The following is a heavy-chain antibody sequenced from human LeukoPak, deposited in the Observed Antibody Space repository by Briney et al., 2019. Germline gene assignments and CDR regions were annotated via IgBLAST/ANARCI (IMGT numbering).Heavy chain of an antibody. J-gene: IGHJ6*03. CDR1: GYTFTSYG. Sequence: ASVKVSCKASGYTFTSYGISWVRQAPGQGLEWMGIINPSGGSTSYAQKFQGRVTMTRDTSTSTVYMELSSLRSEDTAVYYCARSAHSSSWYYYYYYMDVWGKGTTVTISS. CDR3: ARSAHSSSWYYYYYYMDV. CDR2: INPSGGST. V-gene: IGHV1-46*01. D-gene: IGHD6-13*01.